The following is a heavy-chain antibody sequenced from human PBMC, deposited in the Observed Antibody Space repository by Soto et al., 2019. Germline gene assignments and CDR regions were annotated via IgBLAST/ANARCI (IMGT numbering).Heavy chain of an antibody. V-gene: IGHV4-39*01. D-gene: IGHD6-19*01. J-gene: IGHJ4*02. CDR1: GGSISSSSYY. CDR3: ASHAVHSSGFTDY. CDR2: IYYSGST. Sequence: QLQLQESGPGLVKPSETLSLTCTVSGGSISSSSYYWGWIRQPPGKGLEWIGSIYYSGSTYYNPPLKSRVPLSLDTSKNQFSPKLSSVTAADTAVYYCASHAVHSSGFTDYWGQGTLVTVSS.